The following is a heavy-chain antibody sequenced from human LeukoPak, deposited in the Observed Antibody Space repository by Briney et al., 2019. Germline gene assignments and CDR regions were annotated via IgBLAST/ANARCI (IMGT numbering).Heavy chain of an antibody. Sequence: SETLSLTCTVSGGSPSSLYCSWIRQPPGQGMEWIGYVYYSVSTNYNPSLKSRVTISEEKSRNQFTLKLSSVTCPDTAVYYCARGLTPVYYYYMDVWGKGTTVTVSS. CDR3: ARGLTPVYYYYMDV. CDR2: VYYSVST. V-gene: IGHV4-59*11. J-gene: IGHJ6*03. D-gene: IGHD3-9*01. CDR1: GGSPSSLY.